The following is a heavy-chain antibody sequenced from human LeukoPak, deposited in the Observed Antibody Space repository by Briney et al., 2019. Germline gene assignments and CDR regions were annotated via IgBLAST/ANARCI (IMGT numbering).Heavy chain of an antibody. V-gene: IGHV3-21*01. CDR3: ARGWFDS. CDR1: GFTFSSYS. CDR2: ISGSNSYI. Sequence: GGSLRLSCAASGFTFSSYSMNWVRQAPGKGLEWVSSISGSNSYIFYADSVKGRFTISRDNAKNSLYLQLNSLRAEDTAIYYCARGWFDSWGQGTLLTVSS. J-gene: IGHJ5*01.